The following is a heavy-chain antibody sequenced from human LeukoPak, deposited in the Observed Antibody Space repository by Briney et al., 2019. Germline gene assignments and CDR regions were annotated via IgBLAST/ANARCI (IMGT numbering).Heavy chain of an antibody. V-gene: IGHV3-74*01. CDR3: ARDRSTVNGHCTGDYCYAELG. CDR1: GFTLSKYW. D-gene: IGHD2-8*02. Sequence: GGSLRLSCGDSGFTLSKYWMHWVRQVPGKGLTWVSRINRDGSRIDHAGSVKGRFTISRDNAKNTLYLQMNSLSAEDTAVYYCARDRSTVNGHCTGDYCYAELGRGQGTLVTVAS. CDR2: INRDGSRI. J-gene: IGHJ4*02.